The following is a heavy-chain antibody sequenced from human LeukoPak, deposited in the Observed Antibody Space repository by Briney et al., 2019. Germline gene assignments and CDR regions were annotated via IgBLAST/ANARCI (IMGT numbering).Heavy chain of an antibody. Sequence: GESLKISCKGSGYSFTSYWIGWVRQMPGKGLEWMGIIYPGDSDTRYSPSFQGQVTISADKSISTAYLQWSSLKASDTAMYYCARQLMVRGIPYGMDVWGQGTTVTVSS. CDR3: ARQLMVRGIPYGMDV. V-gene: IGHV5-51*01. J-gene: IGHJ6*02. D-gene: IGHD3-10*01. CDR1: GYSFTSYW. CDR2: IYPGDSDT.